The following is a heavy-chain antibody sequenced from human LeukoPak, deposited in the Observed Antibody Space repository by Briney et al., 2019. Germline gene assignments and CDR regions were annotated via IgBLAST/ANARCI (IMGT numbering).Heavy chain of an antibody. CDR2: INPNSGGT. V-gene: IGHV1-2*02. J-gene: IGHJ3*02. Sequence: GASVKVSCKASGYTFTGYYMHWVRQAPGQGLEWMGLINPNSGGTNYAQKFQGRVTMTRDTSISTAYMELSRLRSDDTAVYYCARGAGSGWYREERAFDIWGQGTMVTVSS. CDR3: ARGAGSGWYREERAFDI. CDR1: GYTFTGYY. D-gene: IGHD6-19*01.